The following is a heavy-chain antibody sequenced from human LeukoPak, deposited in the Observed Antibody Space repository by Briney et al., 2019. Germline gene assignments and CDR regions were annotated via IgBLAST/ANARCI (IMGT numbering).Heavy chain of an antibody. D-gene: IGHD3-10*01. J-gene: IGHJ4*02. CDR1: GYTFTGYY. CDR2: INPNSGGT. Sequence: ASVKVSCKTSGYTFTGYYMHWVRQAPGQGLEWMGWINPNSGGTNYAQKFQGRVTMTRDTSISTAYMELSRLRSDDTAVYYCASRVRGVISPFDYWGQGTLVTVSS. V-gene: IGHV1-2*02. CDR3: ASRVRGVISPFDY.